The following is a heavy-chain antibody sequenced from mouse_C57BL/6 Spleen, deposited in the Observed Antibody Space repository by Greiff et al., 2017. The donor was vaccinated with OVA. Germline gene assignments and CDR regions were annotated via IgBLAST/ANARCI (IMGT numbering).Heavy chain of an antibody. CDR3: SRANYSSYVYYTMDY. V-gene: IGHV1-55*01. J-gene: IGHJ4*01. D-gene: IGHD2-5*01. Sequence: QVQLQQPGAELVKPGASVKMSCKASGYTFTSYWITWVKQRPGQGLEWIGNIYPGSGGTNSNEKFKRKAKLTVVTSSSTASMQRSSLTSEYAAVYDCSRANYSSYVYYTMDYWGQGTSVTVSS. CDR1: GYTFTSYW. CDR2: IYPGSGGT.